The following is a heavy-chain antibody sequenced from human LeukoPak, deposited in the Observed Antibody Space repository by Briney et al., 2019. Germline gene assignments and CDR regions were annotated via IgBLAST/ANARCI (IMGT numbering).Heavy chain of an antibody. Sequence: ASVKVSCKASGYTFTSFYMHWVRQAPGQGLEWMGIITPSGGSTSYAQKFQGRVTMTRDTSTNTVYVELSSLISEDTAVYYCARDLDGSGYYPDYWGQGTLVTVSS. D-gene: IGHD3-22*01. CDR3: ARDLDGSGYYPDY. V-gene: IGHV1-46*03. CDR2: ITPSGGST. CDR1: GYTFTSFY. J-gene: IGHJ4*02.